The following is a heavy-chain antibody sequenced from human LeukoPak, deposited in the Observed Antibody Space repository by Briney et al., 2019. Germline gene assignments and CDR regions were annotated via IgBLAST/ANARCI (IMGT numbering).Heavy chain of an antibody. J-gene: IGHJ4*02. CDR1: GYTFTGYY. D-gene: IGHD6-19*01. Sequence: ASVKVSCKASGYTFTGYYIHWVRQAPGQGLEWMGWINPDRGGTYIPQKFQGRVTMTRDTSISAAYMELSRLRSDDTAVYYCARDTSGWYNYWGQGTLVTVS. CDR3: ARDTSGWYNY. V-gene: IGHV1-2*02. CDR2: INPDRGGT.